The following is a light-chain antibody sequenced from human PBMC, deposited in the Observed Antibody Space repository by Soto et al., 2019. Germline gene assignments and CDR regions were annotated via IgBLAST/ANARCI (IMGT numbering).Light chain of an antibody. J-gene: IGLJ1*01. CDR1: SSDVGGYDY. Sequence: QSALTQPPSASGSPGQSVTISCTGTSSDVGGYDYVSWYQQHPGKAPKLMIYEVTXRPSGATDSFSGSKSGNTVSLTVSGLQAEDEAEYSCSSYTGGNGSYVFGNRMSVTVL. V-gene: IGLV2-8*01. CDR2: EVT. CDR3: SSYTGGNGSYV.